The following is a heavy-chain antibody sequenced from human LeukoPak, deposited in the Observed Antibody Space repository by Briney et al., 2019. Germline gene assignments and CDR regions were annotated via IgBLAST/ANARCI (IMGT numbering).Heavy chain of an antibody. CDR1: GESFSGYY. CDR3: ARSFEYSSSSLEYYYYMDV. V-gene: IGHV4-34*01. J-gene: IGHJ6*03. Sequence: PSETLSLTCGVYGESFSGYYWNWIRQPPGKGLEWIGEINDSGRTNYNPSLKSRVTISVDTSKNQFSLKLSSVTAADTAVYYCARSFEYSSSSLEYYYYMDVWGKGTTVTVSS. CDR2: INDSGRT. D-gene: IGHD6-6*01.